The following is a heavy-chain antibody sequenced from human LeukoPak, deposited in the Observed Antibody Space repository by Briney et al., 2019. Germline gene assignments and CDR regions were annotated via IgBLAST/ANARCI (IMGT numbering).Heavy chain of an antibody. CDR1: GLSLNNARLG. CDR3: ARLYFGESFYDY. J-gene: IGHJ4*01. Sequence: ESGPTPVNPTETLTLTCTVSGLSLNNARLGISWIRRPPGKALEWLAHIFSNDEKSYSPSLKTRLTISKDTSKSQVVLSMTNMDPVDTGTYFCARLYFGESFYDYWGHGTLVSVSS. D-gene: IGHD3-10*01. V-gene: IGHV2-26*01. CDR2: IFSNDEK.